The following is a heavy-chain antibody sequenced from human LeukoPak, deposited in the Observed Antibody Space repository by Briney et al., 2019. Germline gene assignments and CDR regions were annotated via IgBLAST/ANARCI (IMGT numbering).Heavy chain of an antibody. V-gene: IGHV1-69*05. D-gene: IGHD6-13*01. Sequence: ASVKVSCKFSGGSFSNYAISWVRQAPGQGLEWMGASIPMYDTANYAQKFQGRVTVTTDESTSTAYMELSSLRVEDTAVYYCVRDPSYGSSWYYYMDVWGKGTTVTVSS. CDR1: GGSFSNYA. CDR2: SIPMYDTA. CDR3: VRDPSYGSSWYYYMDV. J-gene: IGHJ6*03.